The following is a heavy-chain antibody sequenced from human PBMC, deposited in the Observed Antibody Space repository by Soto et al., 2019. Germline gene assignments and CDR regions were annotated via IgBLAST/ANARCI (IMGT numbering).Heavy chain of an antibody. CDR3: ASFGVVIDDFDY. J-gene: IGHJ4*02. Sequence: SVTKCVPWTVLYGSIRSLSYYRVINRQPPGKGLEWIGSIYYSGSTYYNPSLKSRVTISVDTSKNQFSLKLSSVTAADTAVYYCASFGVVIDDFDYWGQGTLVSVSS. V-gene: IGHV4-39*01. CDR2: IYYSGST. D-gene: IGHD3-3*01. CDR1: YGSIRSLSYY.